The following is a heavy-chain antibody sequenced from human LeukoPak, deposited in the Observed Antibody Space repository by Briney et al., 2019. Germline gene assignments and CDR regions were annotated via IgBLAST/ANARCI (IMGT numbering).Heavy chain of an antibody. D-gene: IGHD4-23*01. CDR1: GFTFSNYG. J-gene: IGHJ4*02. CDR3: ARDGDYGGYFDY. CDR2: ISSSGSTI. V-gene: IGHV3-48*03. Sequence: GRSLRLSCAASGFTFSNYGMHWVRQAPGKGLEWVSYISSSGSTIHNADSVKGRFTISRDNAKNSLYLQMNSLRAEDTAVYYCARDGDYGGYFDYWGQGTLVTVSS.